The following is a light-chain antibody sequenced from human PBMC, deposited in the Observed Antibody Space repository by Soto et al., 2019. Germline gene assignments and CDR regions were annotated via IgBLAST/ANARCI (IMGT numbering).Light chain of an antibody. CDR2: AAS. V-gene: IGKV1-39*01. Sequence: DVQMTQSPSSLSASVGDRVTITCRASRSISSYLNWYQQKPGKAPKLLIYAASSLQSGVPSRFSGSGSGTDFTLTISSLQPEDFATYYCQQSYSTPNFGQGTRLEIK. CDR3: QQSYSTPN. J-gene: IGKJ5*01. CDR1: RSISSY.